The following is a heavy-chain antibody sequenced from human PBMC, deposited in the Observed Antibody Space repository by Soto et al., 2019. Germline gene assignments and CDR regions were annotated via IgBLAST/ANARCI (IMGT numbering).Heavy chain of an antibody. CDR2: ISYDGSNK. V-gene: IGHV3-30*03. CDR1: GFTFNNYG. CDR3: ATDVVGVYNYGMDV. D-gene: IGHD3-3*01. Sequence: QVQLVESGGGVVQPGRSLRLSCTASGFTFNNYGMHWVRQAPGKGLEWVTLISYDGSNKYYADSVKGRFTISRDNSKNTLYLQMNSLRAQDTAGDYCATDVVGVYNYGMDVWGQGTTVTVSS. J-gene: IGHJ6*02.